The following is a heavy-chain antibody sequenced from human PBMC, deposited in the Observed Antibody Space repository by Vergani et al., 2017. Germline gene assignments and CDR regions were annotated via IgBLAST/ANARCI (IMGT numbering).Heavy chain of an antibody. CDR2: INPSGGST. J-gene: IGHJ4*02. CDR3: ASLWGYDSSVG. Sequence: QVQLVQSGAEVKKPGASVKVSCKASGYTFTSYYMHWVRQAPGQGLEWMGIINPSGGSTSYAQKFQGRVTMTRDTSTSTVYMELCSLRSEYTAVYYCASLWGYDSSVGWGQGTLVTVSS. V-gene: IGHV1-46*01. CDR1: GYTFTSYY. D-gene: IGHD3-22*01.